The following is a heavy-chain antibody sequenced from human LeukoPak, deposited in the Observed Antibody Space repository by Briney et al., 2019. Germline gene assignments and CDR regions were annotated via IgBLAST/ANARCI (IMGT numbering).Heavy chain of an antibody. Sequence: SETLSLTCVVYGGSLSGYYWNWIRQPPGKGLEWIGEVTDSGDANYSPSLKRRVTMTTDTSKRRFSLKLTSVTAADTAMYYCARSHDHLWGNYPDYWGQGTLVTVSS. CDR3: ARSHDHLWGNYPDY. CDR1: GGSLSGYY. D-gene: IGHD3-16*02. V-gene: IGHV4-34*01. J-gene: IGHJ4*02. CDR2: VTDSGDA.